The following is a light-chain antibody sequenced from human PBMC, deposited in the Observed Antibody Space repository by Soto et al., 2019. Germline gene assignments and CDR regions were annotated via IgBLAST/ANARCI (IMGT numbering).Light chain of an antibody. CDR3: QSYDSSRSGVV. CDR2: GNS. J-gene: IGLJ2*01. V-gene: IGLV1-40*01. CDR1: SSKIGAGYD. Sequence: QSVLTQPPSVSGAPGKRVTISCTGSSSKIGAGYDVHWYQQFPGTAPKLLIYGNSNRPSGVPDRFSGSKSGTSASLAITGLQAEDEADYYCQSYDSSRSGVVFGGGTKVTVL.